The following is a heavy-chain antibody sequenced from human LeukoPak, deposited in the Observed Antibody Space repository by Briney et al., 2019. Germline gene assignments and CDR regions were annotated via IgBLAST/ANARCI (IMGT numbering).Heavy chain of an antibody. Sequence: SETLSLTCTVSGGSISSSTYYWGWIRQPPGKGLEWIGYLYYSGSTNYNPSLKSRVTISVDTSKNQFSLNLSSVTAADTAVYYCAREWVVRGVGAFDIWGQGTMVTVSS. CDR1: GGSISSSTYY. J-gene: IGHJ3*02. V-gene: IGHV4-61*01. CDR3: AREWVVRGVGAFDI. D-gene: IGHD3-10*01. CDR2: LYYSGST.